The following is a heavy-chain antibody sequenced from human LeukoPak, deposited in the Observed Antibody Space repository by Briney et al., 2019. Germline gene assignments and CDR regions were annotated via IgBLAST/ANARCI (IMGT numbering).Heavy chain of an antibody. V-gene: IGHV5-51*01. CDR1: GYSFTSYW. J-gene: IGHJ4*02. CDR3: ASLWAGDYDILTGYLDY. CDR2: IYPGDSDT. D-gene: IGHD3-9*01. Sequence: GESLKISCKGSGYSFTSYWIGWVRQMPGKGLEWMGIIYPGDSDTRYSPSFQGQVTISADKSISTAYLQWSSLKASDTAMYYCASLWAGDYDILTGYLDYWGQEPLVTVSS.